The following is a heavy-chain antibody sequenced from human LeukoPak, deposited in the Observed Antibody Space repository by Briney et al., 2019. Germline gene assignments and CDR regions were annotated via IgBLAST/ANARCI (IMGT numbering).Heavy chain of an antibody. CDR2: FSASGVST. CDR1: GYTFGSYA. CDR3: AKDRSAGY. Sequence: GGPRSFSCEAPGYTFGSYAMSWVRQAPGKGWDWVSGFSASGVSTYYADFVRGRFTISRDNSRNTLYLQMNSLRADDTAVYYCAKDRSAGYWGQGTLVSV. V-gene: IGHV3-23*01. J-gene: IGHJ4*02.